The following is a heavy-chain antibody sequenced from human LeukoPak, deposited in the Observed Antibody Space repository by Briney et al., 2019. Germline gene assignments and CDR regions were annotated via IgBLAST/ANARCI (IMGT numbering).Heavy chain of an antibody. D-gene: IGHD1-26*01. CDR3: ARDLGTYTFDFDY. CDR2: IIPNSGDT. Sequence: ASVKVSCKASGYSFTGYYMHWVRQAPGQGLEWMGWIIPNSGDTKYAQKFQGRVTMTRDTSISTAYMELSRLRSDDAGMYYCARDLGTYTFDFDYWGQGTLVTVSS. CDR1: GYSFTGYY. J-gene: IGHJ4*02. V-gene: IGHV1-2*02.